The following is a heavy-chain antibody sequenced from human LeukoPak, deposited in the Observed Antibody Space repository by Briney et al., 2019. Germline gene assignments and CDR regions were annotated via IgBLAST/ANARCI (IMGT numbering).Heavy chain of an antibody. CDR2: INPNSGGT. Sequence: ASVKVSCKASGYTFTSYGISWVRQAPGQGLEWMGWINPNSGGTNYAQKFQGRVTMTRDTSISTAYMELSRLRSDDTAVYYCARDGALGDYYYGMDVWGQGTTVTVSS. D-gene: IGHD3-10*01. CDR3: ARDGALGDYYYGMDV. V-gene: IGHV1-2*02. CDR1: GYTFTSYG. J-gene: IGHJ6*02.